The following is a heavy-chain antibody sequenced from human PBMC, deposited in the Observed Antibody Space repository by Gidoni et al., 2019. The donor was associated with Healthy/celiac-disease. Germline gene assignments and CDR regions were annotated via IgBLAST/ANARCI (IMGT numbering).Heavy chain of an antibody. CDR2: IIPIFGTA. D-gene: IGHD3-22*01. CDR3: ARGPVYYDSSGYYNHDAFDI. V-gene: IGHV1-69*01. Sequence: QVQLVQSGAEVKKPGSSVQVSCKASGGTFSSYAISWVRQAPGQGLEWMGGIIPIFGTANYAQKFQGRVTITADESTSTAYMELSSLRSEDTAVYYCARGPVYYDSSGYYNHDAFDIWGQGTMVTVSS. J-gene: IGHJ3*02. CDR1: GGTFSSYA.